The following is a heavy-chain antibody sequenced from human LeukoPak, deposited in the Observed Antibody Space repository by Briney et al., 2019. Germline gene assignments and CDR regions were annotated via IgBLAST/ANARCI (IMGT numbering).Heavy chain of an antibody. CDR2: ISSSSSYI. V-gene: IGHV3-21*01. Sequence: GGSLRLSCAASGFTFSSYSMNWVRQAPGKGLEWVSSISSSSSYIYYADSVKGRFTISRDNAKNSLYLQMNSLSPEDTAVYYCAKDRTIIPAATTFYSWGQGTLVTVSS. J-gene: IGHJ4*02. CDR3: AKDRTIIPAATTFYS. D-gene: IGHD2-2*01. CDR1: GFTFSSYS.